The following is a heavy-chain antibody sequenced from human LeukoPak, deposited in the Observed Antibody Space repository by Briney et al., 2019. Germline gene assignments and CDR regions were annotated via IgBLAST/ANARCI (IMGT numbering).Heavy chain of an antibody. Sequence: GGSLRLSWAASGXTFSTYWMTWVRQSPGKGLEWVANIKEDGSEKYYVDSVKGRFTISRDNAKNSLYLQMNSLRAEDTAVYYCARARQNDCWGQGTLVTVSS. V-gene: IGHV3-7*04. CDR3: ARARQNDC. J-gene: IGHJ4*02. CDR1: GXTFSTYW. CDR2: IKEDGSEK.